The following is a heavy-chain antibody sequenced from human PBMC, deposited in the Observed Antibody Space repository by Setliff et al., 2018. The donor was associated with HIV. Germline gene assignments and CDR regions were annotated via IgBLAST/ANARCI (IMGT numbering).Heavy chain of an antibody. J-gene: IGHJ4*02. CDR3: AREGPPSCGGDCYSAHSFDY. Sequence: ASVKVSCKASGGTFSSYAISWVRQAPGQGLEWMGGIIPILGIANYAQKFQGRVTLTAAESTSTAYMELSILRSEDTAVYYCAREGPPSCGGDCYSAHSFDYWGQGTLVTVSS. D-gene: IGHD2-21*02. V-gene: IGHV1-69*10. CDR1: GGTFSSYA. CDR2: IIPILGIA.